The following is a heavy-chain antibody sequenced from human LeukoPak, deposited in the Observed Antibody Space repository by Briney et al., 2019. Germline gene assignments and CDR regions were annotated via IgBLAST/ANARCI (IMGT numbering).Heavy chain of an antibody. CDR1: GFTFSSYA. Sequence: QTGGSLRLSFAASGFTFSSYAMHWVRQAPGKGLEWVAVISYDGSNKYYADSVKGRFTISRDNSKNTLYLQMNSLRAEDTAVYYCAKDDFLEWLLSFDYWGQGTLVTVSS. V-gene: IGHV3-30-3*01. CDR2: ISYDGSNK. CDR3: AKDDFLEWLLSFDY. D-gene: IGHD3-3*01. J-gene: IGHJ4*02.